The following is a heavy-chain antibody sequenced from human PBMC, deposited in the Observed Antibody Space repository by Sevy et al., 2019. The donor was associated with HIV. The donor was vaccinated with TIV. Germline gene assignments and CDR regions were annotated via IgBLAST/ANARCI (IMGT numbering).Heavy chain of an antibody. CDR1: GGTFSSYA. V-gene: IGHV1-69*13. D-gene: IGHD5-12*01. J-gene: IGHJ4*02. Sequence: SVKVSCKASGGTFSSYAISWVRQAPGQGLEWMGGIIPIFGTANYAQKFQGRVTITADESTSTAYRELSSLRSEDTAVYYCARGARGYSGYDSYYFDYWGQGTLVTVSS. CDR2: IIPIFGTA. CDR3: ARGARGYSGYDSYYFDY.